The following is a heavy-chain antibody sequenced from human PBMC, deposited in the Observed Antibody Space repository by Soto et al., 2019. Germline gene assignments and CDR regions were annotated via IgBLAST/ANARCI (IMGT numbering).Heavy chain of an antibody. CDR1: GGSISSGDYY. V-gene: IGHV4-30-4*02. Sequence: SETLSLTCTVSGGSISSGDYYWSWIRQPPGKGLEWIGYIYYSGSTYYNPSLKSRVTISVDTSKNQFSLKLSSVTAADTAVYYCARGPDYYDSSGYYDWGQGTLVTVSS. J-gene: IGHJ4*02. CDR3: ARGPDYYDSSGYYD. D-gene: IGHD3-22*01. CDR2: IYYSGST.